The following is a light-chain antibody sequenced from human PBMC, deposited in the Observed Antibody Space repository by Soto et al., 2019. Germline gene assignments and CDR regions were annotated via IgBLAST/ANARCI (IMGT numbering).Light chain of an antibody. CDR2: DAS. CDR3: QHYGTSAL. CDR1: QSVSSSY. Sequence: EIVLTQSPGTLSLSPGERATLSCRASQSVSSSYLAWYQQKPGQAPRLLIYDASRATGIPDRFSGSGSGTDFTLTITRLEPEDCAVYYSQHYGTSALFGPGTKVDI. V-gene: IGKV3-20*01. J-gene: IGKJ3*01.